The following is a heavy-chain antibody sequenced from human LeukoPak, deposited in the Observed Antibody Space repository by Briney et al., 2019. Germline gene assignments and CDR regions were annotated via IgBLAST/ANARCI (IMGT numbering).Heavy chain of an antibody. V-gene: IGHV3-66*01. D-gene: IGHD1-26*01. CDR1: GFTFSSYG. J-gene: IGHJ4*02. CDR3: ARARLTAWDDS. Sequence: GGSLRLSCAASGFTFSSYGMHWVRQAPGKGLEWVAVIYSGGSTYYADSVKGRFTISRDNSKNTLYLQMNSLRAEDTAVYYCARARLTAWDDSWGQGTLVTVSS. CDR2: IYSGGST.